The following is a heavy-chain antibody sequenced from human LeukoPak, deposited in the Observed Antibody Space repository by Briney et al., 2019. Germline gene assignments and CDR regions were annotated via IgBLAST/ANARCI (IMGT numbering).Heavy chain of an antibody. D-gene: IGHD6-19*01. CDR3: ARDHGSQDSGAWYVFDY. Sequence: PGGSLRLSCVASGLSVSSNYMSWVRQAPGKGLEWVSVIYRDGSSYYAESVKGRFTISRDNSQNTLFLQMNSLRADDTAEYFCARDHGSQDSGAWYVFDYWGRGTLVTVSS. V-gene: IGHV3-66*01. CDR1: GLSVSSNY. J-gene: IGHJ4*02. CDR2: IYRDGSS.